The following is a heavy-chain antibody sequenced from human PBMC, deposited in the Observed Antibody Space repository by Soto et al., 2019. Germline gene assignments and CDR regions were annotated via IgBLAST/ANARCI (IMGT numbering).Heavy chain of an antibody. J-gene: IGHJ6*03. V-gene: IGHV3-23*01. D-gene: IGHD3-3*01. CDR2: ISGSGGST. CDR3: ADDATILGVVPYMDV. Sequence: GGSLRLSCAASGFTFSSYAMSWVRQAPGKGLEWVSAISGSGGSTYYADSVKGRFSISRDNSKNTLYLQMNSLRAEDTAVYYCADDATILGVVPYMDVWGKGTTVTVSS. CDR1: GFTFSSYA.